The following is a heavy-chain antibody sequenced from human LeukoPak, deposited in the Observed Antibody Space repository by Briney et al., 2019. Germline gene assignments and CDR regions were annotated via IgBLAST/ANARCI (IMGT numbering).Heavy chain of an antibody. CDR1: GGTFSSYA. V-gene: IGHV1-69*05. J-gene: IGHJ3*02. D-gene: IGHD3-22*01. CDR3: ARDSYDSSGYFSQDAFDI. CDR2: IIPIFGTA. Sequence: SVRVSCKASGGTFSSYAISWVRQAPGQGLEWMGGIIPIFGTANYAQKFQGRVTITTDESTSTAYMELSSLRSEDTAVYYCARDSYDSSGYFSQDAFDIWGQGTMVTVSS.